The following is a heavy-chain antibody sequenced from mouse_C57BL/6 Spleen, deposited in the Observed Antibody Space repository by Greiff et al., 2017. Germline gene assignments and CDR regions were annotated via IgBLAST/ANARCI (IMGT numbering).Heavy chain of an antibody. D-gene: IGHD2-3*01. V-gene: IGHV1-7*01. CDR3: AIYDSRCIDY. CDR2: INPSSGYT. Sequence: QVQLQQSGAELAKPGASVTLSCKASGYTFTSYWMHWVKQRPGQGLEWIGYINPSSGYTNYNQTFKDKATMTADKSSSTAYMQLSSLTYEDSAVYYWAIYDSRCIDYWGQGTSLTVSS. CDR1: GYTFTSYW. J-gene: IGHJ2*02.